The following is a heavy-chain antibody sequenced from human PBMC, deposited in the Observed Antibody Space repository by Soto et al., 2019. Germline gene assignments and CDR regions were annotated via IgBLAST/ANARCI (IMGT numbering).Heavy chain of an antibody. CDR3: ARGRPYCSGGSCYSWFDP. D-gene: IGHD2-15*01. CDR1: GYTFTSYY. J-gene: IGHJ5*02. V-gene: IGHV1-46*01. CDR2: INLSGGST. Sequence: ASVKVSCKASGYTFTSYYMHWVRQAPGQGLEWMVIINLSGGSTSYAQNFQGRVTMTRDTSTSTVYMELSSLRSEDTAVYYCARGRPYCSGGSCYSWFDPWGQGTLVTVSS.